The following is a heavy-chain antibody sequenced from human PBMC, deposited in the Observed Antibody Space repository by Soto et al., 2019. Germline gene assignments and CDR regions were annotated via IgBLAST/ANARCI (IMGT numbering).Heavy chain of an antibody. D-gene: IGHD4-17*01. CDR1: GYTFTSYG. J-gene: IGHJ4*02. Sequence: ASVNVSCKASGYTFTSYGISWVRQAPGQGLEWMGWISAYNGNTNYAQKLQGRVTMTTDTSTSTAYMELRSLRSDDTAVYYCARTRYGEDYFDYWGQGTLVTVSS. CDR2: ISAYNGNT. CDR3: ARTRYGEDYFDY. V-gene: IGHV1-18*01.